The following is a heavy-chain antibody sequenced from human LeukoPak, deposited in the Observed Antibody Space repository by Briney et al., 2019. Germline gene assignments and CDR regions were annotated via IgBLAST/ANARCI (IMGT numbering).Heavy chain of an antibody. CDR1: GYTFTSYA. D-gene: IGHD4-17*01. Sequence: ASVKVSCKASGYTFTSYAMHWVRQAPGQRLEWMGWINAGNGNTKYSQKFQGRVTITRDTSASTAYMELSSLRSEDTAVYYCARDTLRYGDYQLFDYWGQGTLDTVSS. V-gene: IGHV1-3*01. CDR3: ARDTLRYGDYQLFDY. J-gene: IGHJ4*02. CDR2: INAGNGNT.